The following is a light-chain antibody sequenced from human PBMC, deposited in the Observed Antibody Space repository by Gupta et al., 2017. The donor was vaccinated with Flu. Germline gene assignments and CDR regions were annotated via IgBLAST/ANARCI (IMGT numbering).Light chain of an antibody. CDR1: QGISNF. CDR2: AAS. Sequence: PSSLSASVGDRVTITCRASQGISNFLAWYQQKPGKGPKLLIYAASTVKSGVPSRFSGSGSGTDFTLTINSRQPEDVATYYCQNKNSAPQAFGHGTKVDIK. V-gene: IGKV1-27*01. CDR3: QNKNSAPQA. J-gene: IGKJ3*01.